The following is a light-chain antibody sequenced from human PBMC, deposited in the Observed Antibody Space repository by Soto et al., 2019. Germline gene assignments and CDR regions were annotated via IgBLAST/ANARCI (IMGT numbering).Light chain of an antibody. CDR1: RHVYINA. J-gene: IGKJ3*01. CDR3: QQYGASPFT. CDR2: GPS. Sequence: VVLTQSPATLSLSPGERATLSCRASRHVYINALAWYQQKPGRTPTLLIFGPSTRATDIPDRFSGTGSGTDFSLTITGVEPEDSAVYYCQQYGASPFTFGPGTRVEI. V-gene: IGKV3-20*01.